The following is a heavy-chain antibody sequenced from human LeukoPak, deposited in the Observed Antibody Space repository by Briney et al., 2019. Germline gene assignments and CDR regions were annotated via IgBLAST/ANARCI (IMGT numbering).Heavy chain of an antibody. V-gene: IGHV4-39*01. CDR3: ASRRQLVDAFDI. CDR1: GGSISSSSYY. D-gene: IGHD6-6*01. Sequence: PSETLSLTCTVSGGSISSSSYYWGWTRQPPGKGLEWIGSIYYSGSTYYNPSLKSRVTISVDTSKNQFSLKLSSVTAADTAVYYCASRRQLVDAFDIWGQGTMVTVSS. CDR2: IYYSGST. J-gene: IGHJ3*02.